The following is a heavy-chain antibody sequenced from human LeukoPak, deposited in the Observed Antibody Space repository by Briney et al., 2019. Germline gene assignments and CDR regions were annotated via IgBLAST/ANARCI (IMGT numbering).Heavy chain of an antibody. CDR3: ARQTGSGLFTLP. Sequence: SETLSLTCTVSGVSISSSNSYWGWIRQPPGKGLEWIGSIYYTGNTYYNASLKSRVTISIDTSKNQISLRLTSVTVTDTSMYYCARQTGSGLFTLPGGQGTLVTVSS. J-gene: IGHJ4*02. CDR1: GVSISSSNSY. D-gene: IGHD3/OR15-3a*01. V-gene: IGHV4-39*01. CDR2: IYYTGNT.